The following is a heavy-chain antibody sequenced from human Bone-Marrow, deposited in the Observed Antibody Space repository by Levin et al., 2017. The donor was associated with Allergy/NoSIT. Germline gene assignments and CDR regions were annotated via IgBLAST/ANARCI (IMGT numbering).Heavy chain of an antibody. CDR1: GFTFHLFG. D-gene: IGHD2-2*03. CDR3: AKGRRSCKVGYCHYPYYYDMEV. Sequence: GGSLRLSCVASGFTFHLFGMHWVRHVPGMGLEWVASISDDGNKKYYAESVNGRFTISRDSADNTLFLQMTGLRSEDTATYYCAKGRRSCKVGYCHYPYYYDMEVGGQGTTVTVSS. V-gene: IGHV3-30*18. CDR2: ISDDGNKK. J-gene: IGHJ6*02.